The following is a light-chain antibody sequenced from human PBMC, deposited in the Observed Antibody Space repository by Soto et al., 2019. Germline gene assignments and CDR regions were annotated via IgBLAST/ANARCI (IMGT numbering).Light chain of an antibody. J-gene: IGKJ1*01. Sequence: DIQMTQSPSSLSASVGDRVTITCRASQGISNYLAWYQQKPGKVPKLLIYAASTLRSGVPSRISGRGSGTDFTLNIGSLQPEDVATYYCQKYNSAPQTFGQGTKVEVK. CDR3: QKYNSAPQT. CDR2: AAS. V-gene: IGKV1-27*01. CDR1: QGISNY.